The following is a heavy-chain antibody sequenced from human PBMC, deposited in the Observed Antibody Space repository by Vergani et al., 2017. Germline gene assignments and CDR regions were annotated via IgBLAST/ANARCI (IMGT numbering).Heavy chain of an antibody. CDR2: IDWDDDK. CDR3: ARIPDYNYGMDV. CDR1: GCSLSTSGMR. V-gene: IGHV2-70*04. Sequence: QVTLKESGPALVKPTQTLTLTCTFSGCSLSTSGMRVRWIRQPPGKALEWLARIDWDDDKFYSTSLKTRLPISNDTAKKPVFLTMTNMDPVDTATYYCARIPDYNYGMDVWGQGTTVTVSS. D-gene: IGHD5-12*01. J-gene: IGHJ6*02.